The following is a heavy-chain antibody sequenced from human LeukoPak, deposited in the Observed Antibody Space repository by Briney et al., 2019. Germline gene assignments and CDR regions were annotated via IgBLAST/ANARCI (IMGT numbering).Heavy chain of an antibody. V-gene: IGHV3-23*01. Sequence: GGSLRLSCAASEFTFRSYAMSWVRQAPGKGLEWVSLISGSGHSTYYAASVKGRFTISRDNSKNTLYLQMNSLRAEDTAVYYCARTQPDSAYEAFDYWGQGTLVAVSS. CDR2: ISGSGHST. CDR3: ARTQPDSAYEAFDY. D-gene: IGHD5-12*01. CDR1: EFTFRSYA. J-gene: IGHJ4*02.